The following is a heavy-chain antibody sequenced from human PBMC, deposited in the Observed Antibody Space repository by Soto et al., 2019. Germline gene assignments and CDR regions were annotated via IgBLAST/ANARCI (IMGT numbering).Heavy chain of an antibody. V-gene: IGHV1-18*04. CDR3: AARYRSSTSCYSAFDY. J-gene: IGHJ4*02. D-gene: IGHD2-2*02. Sequence: ASVKVSCKASGYTFTSYGISWVRQAPGQGLEWMGWISAYNGNTNYAQKLQGRVTMTTDTSTSTAYMELRSLRSDDTAVYYCAARYRSSTSCYSAFDYWGQGTLVTVSS. CDR1: GYTFTSYG. CDR2: ISAYNGNT.